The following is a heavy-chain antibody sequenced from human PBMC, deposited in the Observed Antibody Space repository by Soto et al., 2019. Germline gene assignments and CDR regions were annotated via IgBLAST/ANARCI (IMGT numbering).Heavy chain of an antibody. V-gene: IGHV3-30*04. CDR3: ARDRVVIIPVSTYYYYYGMDV. CDR2: ISYDGSNI. J-gene: IGHJ6*02. D-gene: IGHD3-3*01. CDR1: GFTFCRYG. Sequence: GGSLRLCCAASGFTFCRYGVRWLRQTQGKGLEWVSVISYDGSNIYYADSVKGRFTISRDNAKNTLYLQMNSLRAEDTAVYYCARDRVVIIPVSTYYYYYGMDVWGQGTTVTVSS.